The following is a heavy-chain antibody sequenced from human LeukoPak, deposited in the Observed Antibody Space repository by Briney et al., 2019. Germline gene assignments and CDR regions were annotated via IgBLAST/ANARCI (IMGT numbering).Heavy chain of an antibody. CDR3: ARGDTAMVWYYYYGMDV. CDR1: GGTFSSYA. D-gene: IGHD5-18*01. V-gene: IGHV1-69*13. J-gene: IGHJ6*02. CDR2: IIPIFGTA. Sequence: SVKVSCKASGGTFSSYAISWVRQAPGQGLEWMGGIIPIFGTANYAQKFQGRVTITADESTSTAYMELSSLRSEDTAVYYCARGDTAMVWYYYYGMDVWGQGTTVTVSS.